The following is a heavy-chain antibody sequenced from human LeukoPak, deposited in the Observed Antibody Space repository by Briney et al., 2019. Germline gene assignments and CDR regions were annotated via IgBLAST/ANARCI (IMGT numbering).Heavy chain of an antibody. D-gene: IGHD3-10*01. CDR2: INPSGGTT. Sequence: GSVRVSCKASGYTFTTYYMHWVRQAPGQGLEWMGIINPSGGTTGYAQKFQGRLTMTRDTSTTTVYMELSSLRSEDTAVYYCARVRVRGLRTNAFDIWGQGTMVTVSS. V-gene: IGHV1-46*01. CDR1: GYTFTTYY. CDR3: ARVRVRGLRTNAFDI. J-gene: IGHJ3*02.